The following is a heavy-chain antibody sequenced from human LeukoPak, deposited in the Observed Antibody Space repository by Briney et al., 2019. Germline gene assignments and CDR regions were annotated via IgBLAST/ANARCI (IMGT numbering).Heavy chain of an antibody. Sequence: GGSLRLSCAASGFTFSSYGMHWVRQPPGKGLEWVAVIWYDGSNKYYADSVKGRFTITRDNSKIMLYVQMNSLRAEDTAVYYCARGKGYFDWLLDYWGQGTLVTVSS. V-gene: IGHV3-33*01. CDR3: ARGKGYFDWLLDY. D-gene: IGHD3-9*01. J-gene: IGHJ4*02. CDR2: IWYDGSNK. CDR1: GFTFSSYG.